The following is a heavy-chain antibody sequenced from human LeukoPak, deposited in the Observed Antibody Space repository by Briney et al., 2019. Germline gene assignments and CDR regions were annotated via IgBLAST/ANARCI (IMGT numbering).Heavy chain of an antibody. CDR1: GYTFTGYY. D-gene: IGHD3-10*01. CDR2: INPNSGGT. CDR3: ARGPYYYGSGSPLDY. Sequence: ASVKVSCKASGYTFTGYYMHWVRQAPGQGLEWMGWINPNSGGTNYAQKFQGRVTMTRDTSISTAYMELSRLRSDDTAVYYCARGPYYYGSGSPLDYWGQGTLVTVSS. V-gene: IGHV1-2*02. J-gene: IGHJ4*02.